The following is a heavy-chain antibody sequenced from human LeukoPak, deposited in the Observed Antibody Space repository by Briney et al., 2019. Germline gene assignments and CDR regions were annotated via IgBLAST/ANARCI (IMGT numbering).Heavy chain of an antibody. D-gene: IGHD2-2*01. CDR1: GGSISSGSYY. V-gene: IGHV4-61*02. CDR3: ATTTSYCSSTSCYEEGLGGFDY. CDR2: IYTSGST. Sequence: NPSQTLSLTCTVSGGSISSGSYYWSWIRQPAGKGLEWIGRIYTSGSTNYNPSLESRVTISVDTSKNQFSLKLSSVTAADTAVYYCATTTSYCSSTSCYEEGLGGFDYWGQGTLVTVSS. J-gene: IGHJ4*02.